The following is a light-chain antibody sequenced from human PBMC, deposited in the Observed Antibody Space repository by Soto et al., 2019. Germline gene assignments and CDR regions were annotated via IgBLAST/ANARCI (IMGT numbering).Light chain of an antibody. J-gene: IGKJ4*01. CDR3: QKYNSAPRT. CDR1: QGIAPY. V-gene: IGKV1-27*01. CDR2: ATS. Sequence: DVQMTQSPSSLSAFVGDRVTITCRASQGIAPYLAWFQQKPGKVPKLLIYATSTLQSGVPSRFSGSGSGTDFTLTITSLQPVDVATYYCQKYNSAPRTVGGGTKVEIK.